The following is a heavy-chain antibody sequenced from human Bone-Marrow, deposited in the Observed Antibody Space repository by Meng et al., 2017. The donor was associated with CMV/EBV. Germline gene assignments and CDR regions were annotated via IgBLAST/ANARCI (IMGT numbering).Heavy chain of an antibody. D-gene: IGHD3-22*01. V-gene: IGHV3-48*04. Sequence: GGSLRLSCAASRFTFSNYSMNWVRQAPGKGLEWVSYISSSGSTIYYADSVEGRFTISRDNAKNSLYLQMNSLRAEDTAVYYCARDRYYDSSWKPAFDIWGQGTMVPVSS. CDR3: ARDRYYDSSWKPAFDI. J-gene: IGHJ3*02. CDR2: ISSSGSTI. CDR1: RFTFSNYS.